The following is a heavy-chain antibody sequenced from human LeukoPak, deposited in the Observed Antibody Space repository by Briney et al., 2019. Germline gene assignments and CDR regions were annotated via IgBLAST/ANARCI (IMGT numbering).Heavy chain of an antibody. CDR1: GYSFTSYW. D-gene: IGHD5-18*01. V-gene: IGHV5-51*01. Sequence: GESLKISCKGPGYSFTSYWIGWVRQMPGKGLEWMGIIYPCDSDTRYSPSFQGQVTISADKSISTAYLQWSSLKASDTAMYYCARGPPGYSYGLGYWGQGTLVTVSS. CDR3: ARGPPGYSYGLGY. J-gene: IGHJ4*02. CDR2: IYPCDSDT.